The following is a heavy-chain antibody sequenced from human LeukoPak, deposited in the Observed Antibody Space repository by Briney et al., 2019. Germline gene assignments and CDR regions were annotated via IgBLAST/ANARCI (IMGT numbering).Heavy chain of an antibody. V-gene: IGHV1-8*01. CDR3: ARASIAVEHDAFDI. CDR2: MNPNSGNT. CDR1: GYTFTSYD. D-gene: IGHD6-19*01. Sequence: GASVKVSCKASGYTFTSYDINWVRQATGQGLEWMGWMNPNSGNTGYAQKFQGRVTMTRNTSISTAYMELSSLRSEDTAVYYCARASIAVEHDAFDIWGQGTMVTVSS. J-gene: IGHJ3*02.